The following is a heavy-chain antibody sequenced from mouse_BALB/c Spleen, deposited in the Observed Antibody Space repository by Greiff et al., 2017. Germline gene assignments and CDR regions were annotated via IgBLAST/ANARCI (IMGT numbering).Heavy chain of an antibody. CDR2: ISSGGST. J-gene: IGHJ2*01. Sequence: DVKLVESGGGLVKPGGSLKLSCAASGFTFSSYAMSWVRQTPEKRLEWVASISSGGSTYYPDSVKGRFTISRDNARNILYLQMSSLRSEDTAMYYCARGTASYYYGSNYFDYWGQGTTLTVSS. D-gene: IGHD1-1*01. CDR3: ARGTASYYYGSNYFDY. V-gene: IGHV5-6-5*01. CDR1: GFTFSSYA.